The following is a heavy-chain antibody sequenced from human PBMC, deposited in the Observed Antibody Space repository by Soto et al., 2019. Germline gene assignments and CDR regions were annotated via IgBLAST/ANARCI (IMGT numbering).Heavy chain of an antibody. V-gene: IGHV1-2*02. CDR1: GYPFTCYY. CDR2: INPNSGGT. Sequence: ASVKVSCRASGYPFTCYYMHWVRHAPGQGLEWMGWINPNSGGTNYAQQFQGRVTMTRDTSISTAYMELSRLRSDDTAVYYCARTHYYDSSGCLDYWGQGTLVTVSS. CDR3: ARTHYYDSSGCLDY. D-gene: IGHD3-22*01. J-gene: IGHJ4*02.